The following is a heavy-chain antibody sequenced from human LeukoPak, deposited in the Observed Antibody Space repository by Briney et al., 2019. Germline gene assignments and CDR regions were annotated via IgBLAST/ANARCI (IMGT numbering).Heavy chain of an antibody. V-gene: IGHV3-23*01. CDR2: HCGSDGNT. CDR1: GFAFSIYG. CDR3: AKGHYYGSGSPYYYYGMDV. D-gene: IGHD3-10*01. Sequence: GGSLRLPCAASGFAFSIYGMGWVRQSPGKGLEWVSIHCGSDGNTYYAESVKGRFTISRDNSKNTLYLQMNSLRAEDTAVYYCAKGHYYGSGSPYYYYGMDVWGQGTTVTVSS. J-gene: IGHJ6*02.